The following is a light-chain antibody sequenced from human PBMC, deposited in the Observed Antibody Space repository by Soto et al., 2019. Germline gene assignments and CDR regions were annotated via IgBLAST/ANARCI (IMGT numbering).Light chain of an antibody. J-gene: IGLJ2*01. CDR2: DVS. Sequence: QSALTQPASVSGSPGQSITISCTGTSSDIGGYNYDSWYQQHPGKAPKLMIYDVSNRPSGVSNRFSGSKSGNTASLTISGLQAEDEAAYYCSSYTSSSTPVFGGGTKLTVL. V-gene: IGLV2-14*03. CDR3: SSYTSSSTPV. CDR1: SSDIGGYNY.